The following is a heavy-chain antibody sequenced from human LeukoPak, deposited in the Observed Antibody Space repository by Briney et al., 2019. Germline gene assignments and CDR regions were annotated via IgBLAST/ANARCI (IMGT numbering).Heavy chain of an antibody. CDR1: GGSFSGYY. D-gene: IGHD7-27*01. CDR3: ARLAWGRLDY. J-gene: IGHJ4*02. V-gene: IGHV4-34*01. Sequence: SSETLSLTCAVYGGSFSGYYWSWIRQPPGKGLEWIGSIYQSGSTFYNPSLKSRVTLSVDTSENQFSLKLSSVTAADTAVHYCARLAWGRLDYWGQGILVTVSS. CDR2: IYQSGST.